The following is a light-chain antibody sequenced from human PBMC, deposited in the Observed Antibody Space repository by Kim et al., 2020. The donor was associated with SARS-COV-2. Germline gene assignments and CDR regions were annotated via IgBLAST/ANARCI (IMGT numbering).Light chain of an antibody. CDR1: QSVSSSY. CDR2: GAS. J-gene: IGKJ2*01. CDR3: QQYGSSPPYT. Sequence: EIVLTQSPGTLSLSPGERATLSCRASQSVSSSYLAWYQQKPGQAPRLLIYGASSRATGIPDRFSGSGSGTDFTHTISRLEPEDFAVYYCQQYGSSPPYTFGQGTKLEI. V-gene: IGKV3-20*01.